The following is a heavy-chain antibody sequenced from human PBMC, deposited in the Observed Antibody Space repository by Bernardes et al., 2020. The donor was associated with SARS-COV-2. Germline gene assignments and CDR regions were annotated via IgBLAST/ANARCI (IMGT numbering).Heavy chain of an antibody. J-gene: IGHJ6*02. V-gene: IGHV3-21*01. CDR2: ISSSSGYI. D-gene: IGHD3-10*01. CDR3: ARDIYGSGSYYYYYYYGMDV. CDR1: GFTFSSYS. Sequence: GGSLRLSCAASGFTFSSYSMNWVRQAPGKGLEWVSSISSSSGYIYYADSVKGRFTISRDNAKNSLYLQMNSLRAEDTAVYYCARDIYGSGSYYYYYYYGMDVWGQGTTVTVSS.